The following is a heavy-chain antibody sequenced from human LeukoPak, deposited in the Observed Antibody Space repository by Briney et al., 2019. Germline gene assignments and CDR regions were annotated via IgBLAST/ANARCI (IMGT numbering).Heavy chain of an antibody. D-gene: IGHD3-10*01. V-gene: IGHV4-59*01. J-gene: IGHJ6*02. Sequence: SETLSLTCTVSGGSTSSYYWSWIRQPPGKGLEWIGHIYYSGSTNYNSSLKSHVTISLGTSNNQFSLKLSSVTAADTAVYYCARDKFYYGSGRYYGLDVWGQGTTVIVSS. CDR3: ARDKFYYGSGRYYGLDV. CDR2: IYYSGST. CDR1: GGSTSSYY.